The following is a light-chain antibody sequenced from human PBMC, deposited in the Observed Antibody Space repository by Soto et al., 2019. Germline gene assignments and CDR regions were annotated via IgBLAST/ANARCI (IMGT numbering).Light chain of an antibody. CDR2: EVS. CDR1: SSDVGGYNY. Sequence: SALTQPPSASGSPGQSVTISCTGTSSDVGGYNYVSWYQQHPGKAPKLMIYEVSKRPSGVPDRFSGSKSGNTASLTVSGLQAADEADYYCSSYADINNVVLGGGTKLTVL. J-gene: IGLJ2*01. CDR3: SSYADINNVV. V-gene: IGLV2-8*01.